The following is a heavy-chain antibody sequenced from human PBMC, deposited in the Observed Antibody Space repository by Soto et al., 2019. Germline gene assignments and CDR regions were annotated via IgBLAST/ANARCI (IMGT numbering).Heavy chain of an antibody. D-gene: IGHD6-13*01. V-gene: IGHV1-46*01. CDR2: INPRGGIT. CDR1: GYTFTSYY. Sequence: XSVKVSCGASGYTFTSYYIHWVRQAPVQGLEWVGIINPRGGITTYAQKFQGRLTMTGDTSTSTVYMELSSLTSEDTAMYHCASSPAYGSSWYGIPPDLSHGMDVWGQGTTVTVSS. CDR3: ASSPAYGSSWYGIPPDLSHGMDV. J-gene: IGHJ6*02.